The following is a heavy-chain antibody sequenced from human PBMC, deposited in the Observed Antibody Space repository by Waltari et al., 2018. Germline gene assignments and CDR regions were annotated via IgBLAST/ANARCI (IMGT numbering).Heavy chain of an antibody. D-gene: IGHD3-3*01. V-gene: IGHV4-59*01. J-gene: IGHJ4*02. CDR2: IHYSGST. Sequence: QVQLQESGPGLVKPSETLSLTCSVSGGSIDNYYWSWIRPSPGKGLEWIAYIHYSGSTVYNPSLKSRVTISLDASRKHFSLMVTSVTAADTAVYYCARGNYWSGWPFFDFWGQGTLVTVSS. CDR1: GGSIDNYY. CDR3: ARGNYWSGWPFFDF.